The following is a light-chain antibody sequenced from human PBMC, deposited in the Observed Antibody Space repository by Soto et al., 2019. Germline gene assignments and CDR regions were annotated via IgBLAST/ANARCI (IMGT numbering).Light chain of an antibody. V-gene: IGKV3D-20*02. CDR1: QSVSSNQ. Sequence: EIVLTQSPGTLSLSAGERATLSCRASQSVSSNQLAWYQQRPGQAPRILIYGASSRAAGIPDRFSGSGSGTDFTLTISRLEPEDFAVYYCQQRSNWHTFGQGTKLEIK. CDR2: GAS. J-gene: IGKJ2*01. CDR3: QQRSNWHT.